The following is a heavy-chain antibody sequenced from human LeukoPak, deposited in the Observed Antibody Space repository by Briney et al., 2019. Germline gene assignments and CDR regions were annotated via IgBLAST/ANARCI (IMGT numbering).Heavy chain of an antibody. CDR2: ISSSGSTI. CDR1: GFTFSSYE. CDR3: ARSPGWFGELFYYYYYMDV. V-gene: IGHV3-48*03. J-gene: IGHJ6*03. D-gene: IGHD3-10*01. Sequence: PGGSLRLSCAASGFTFSSYEMNWVRQAPGKGLEWVSYISSSGSTIYYADSVKGRFTISRDNAKNSLYLQMNSLRAEDTAVYYCARSPGWFGELFYYYYYMDVWGKGTTVTISS.